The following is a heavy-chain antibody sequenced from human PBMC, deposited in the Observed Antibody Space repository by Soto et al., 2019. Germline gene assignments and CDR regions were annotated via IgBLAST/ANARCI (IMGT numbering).Heavy chain of an antibody. CDR3: ARSVFP. V-gene: IGHV4-31*02. Sequence: WTWIRQHPGKGLEWIGYIYYSGSTYYNPSLKSRVTISVDTXXXXXXLXXXXXXXXXXXVYYCARSVFPWGQGTLVTVSS. J-gene: IGHJ5*02. CDR2: IYYSGST.